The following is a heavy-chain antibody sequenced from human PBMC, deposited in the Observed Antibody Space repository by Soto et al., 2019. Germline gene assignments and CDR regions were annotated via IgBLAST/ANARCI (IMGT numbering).Heavy chain of an antibody. CDR1: GFTFSSYT. CDR2: ISGSGDST. Sequence: GGSLRLSCAASGFTFSSYTMSWVRQAPGKGLEWVSAISGSGDSTYYADSVKGRFTISRDNSKNTLYLQMNSLRAEDTAFHYCAKPQWELLDWGQGTLVTVSS. J-gene: IGHJ4*02. V-gene: IGHV3-23*01. D-gene: IGHD1-26*01. CDR3: AKPQWELLD.